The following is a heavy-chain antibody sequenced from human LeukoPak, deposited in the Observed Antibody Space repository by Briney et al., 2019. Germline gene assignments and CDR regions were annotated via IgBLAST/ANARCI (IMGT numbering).Heavy chain of an antibody. CDR1: GFTFSSYA. CDR2: ITNSGGNT. V-gene: IGHV3-23*01. J-gene: IGHJ4*02. Sequence: GGSLRLSCAASGFTFSSYAMSWVRQAPGEGLELVSTITNSGGNTYYADSVKGRFTISRDNSKNTLYLQMNSLKSEDTGVYYCTTDRVYGDLYFDYWGQGTLVTVSS. CDR3: TTDRVYGDLYFDY. D-gene: IGHD4-17*01.